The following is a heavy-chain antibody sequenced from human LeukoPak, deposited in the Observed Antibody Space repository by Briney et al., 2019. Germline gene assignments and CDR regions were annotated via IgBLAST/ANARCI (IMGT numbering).Heavy chain of an antibody. J-gene: IGHJ4*02. CDR1: GFTFSDYW. V-gene: IGHV3-23*01. Sequence: GGSLRLSCAASGFTFSDYWMHWVRQVPGKGLEWVSAISGSGGSTYYADSVKGRFTISRDNSKNTLYLQMNSLRAEDTAVYYCAKGPMGYFDYWGQGTLVTVSS. CDR2: ISGSGGST. CDR3: AKGPMGYFDY.